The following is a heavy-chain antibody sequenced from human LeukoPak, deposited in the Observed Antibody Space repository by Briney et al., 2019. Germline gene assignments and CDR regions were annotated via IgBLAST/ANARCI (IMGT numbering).Heavy chain of an antibody. J-gene: IGHJ6*04. CDR2: IYHSGST. V-gene: IGHV4-4*02. D-gene: IGHD2-2*01. CDR3: ARGTVVVPAARDYYYYGMDV. CDR1: GGSISSSNW. Sequence: SETLSLTCAVSGGSISSSNWWSWVRQPPGKGLEWIGGIYHSGSTNYNPSLKSRVTISVDKSKNQFSLKLSSVTAADTAVYYCARGTVVVPAARDYYYYGMDVWGKGTTVTVSS.